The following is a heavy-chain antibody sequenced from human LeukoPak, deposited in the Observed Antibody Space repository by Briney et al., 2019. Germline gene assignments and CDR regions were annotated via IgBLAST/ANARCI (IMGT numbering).Heavy chain of an antibody. J-gene: IGHJ4*02. CDR1: GFIFSSYA. D-gene: IGHD6-13*01. CDR3: AKDQQLVNFDY. CDR2: ISPSGGST. Sequence: PGGSLRLSCAASGFIFSSYALSWVRQAPGKGLEWVSYISPSGGSTYYANSVKGRFTISRDNSKDTLFLQLNSLRAEDTAIYYCAKDQQLVNFDYWGQGTLVTVSS. V-gene: IGHV3-23*01.